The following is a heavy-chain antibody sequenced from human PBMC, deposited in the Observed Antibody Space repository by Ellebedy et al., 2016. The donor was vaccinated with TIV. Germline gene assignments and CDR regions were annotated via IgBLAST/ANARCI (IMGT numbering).Heavy chain of an antibody. CDR1: GFSFSSYV. D-gene: IGHD3-22*01. J-gene: IGHJ4*02. CDR2: ISHDGSKT. CDR3: AREYYYDRSASPSFYFDY. Sequence: GESVKISXAASGFSFSSYVIHWVRQAPGKGLEWVAVISHDGSKTYYTDSVKGRFTISRDDSKNTLYLQMNSLRAEDTAVYYCAREYYYDRSASPSFYFDYWGQGTLVTVSS. V-gene: IGHV3-30-3*01.